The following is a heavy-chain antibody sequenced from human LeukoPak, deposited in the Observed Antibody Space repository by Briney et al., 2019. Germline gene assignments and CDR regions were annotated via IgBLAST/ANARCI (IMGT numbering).Heavy chain of an antibody. CDR3: ARDVGEVGARGNYYYMDV. D-gene: IGHD1-26*01. CDR2: IYTSGST. Sequence: SETLSLTCTVSGGSISSYYWSWIRQPAGKGLEWIGRIYTSGSTNYNPSLKSRVTMSVDTSKNQFSLKLSSVTAADTAVYYCARDVGEVGARGNYYYMDVWGKGTTVTVSS. J-gene: IGHJ6*03. V-gene: IGHV4-4*07. CDR1: GGSISSYY.